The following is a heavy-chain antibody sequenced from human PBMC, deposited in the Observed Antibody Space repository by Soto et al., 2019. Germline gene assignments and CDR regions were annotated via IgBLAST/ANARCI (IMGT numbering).Heavy chain of an antibody. V-gene: IGHV3-33*01. Sequence: QVQLVESGGGVVQPGRSLRLSCAASGFTFSSYGMHWVRQAPGKGLEWVAVIWYDGSNKYYADSVKGRFTISRDNSENTLYLQMNSLRAEDTAVYYCARGADYGDYFDYWGQGTLVTVSS. J-gene: IGHJ4*02. CDR3: ARGADYGDYFDY. D-gene: IGHD4-17*01. CDR2: IWYDGSNK. CDR1: GFTFSSYG.